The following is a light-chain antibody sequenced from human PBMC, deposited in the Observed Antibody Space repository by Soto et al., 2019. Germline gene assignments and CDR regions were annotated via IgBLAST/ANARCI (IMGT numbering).Light chain of an antibody. V-gene: IGLV1-44*01. CDR1: SSNIGSNT. CDR3: SSYTSSSTPYV. CDR2: NNN. Sequence: QSVLTQPRSASGTPGQRVTISCSGSSSNIGSNTVNWYQQLPGTAPKLLISNNNQRPSGVPDRFSGSKSGTSASLAISGLQSEDEADYYCSSYTSSSTPYVFGTGTKLTVL. J-gene: IGLJ1*01.